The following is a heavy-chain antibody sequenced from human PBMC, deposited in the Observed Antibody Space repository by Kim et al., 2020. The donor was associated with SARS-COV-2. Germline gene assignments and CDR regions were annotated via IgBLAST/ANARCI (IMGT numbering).Heavy chain of an antibody. CDR2: ISYDGSNK. CDR1: GFTFSSYA. Sequence: WGSLRLSCAASGFTFSSYAMHWVRQAPGKGLEWVAVISYDGSNKYYAASVKGRFTISRDNSKNTPYLQMNSLRAEDTAVYYCARESCSGGSCYSSGLDYYYGVDVWGQGTTATVSS. CDR3: ARESCSGGSCYSSGLDYYYGVDV. D-gene: IGHD2-15*01. J-gene: IGHJ6*02. V-gene: IGHV3-30*04.